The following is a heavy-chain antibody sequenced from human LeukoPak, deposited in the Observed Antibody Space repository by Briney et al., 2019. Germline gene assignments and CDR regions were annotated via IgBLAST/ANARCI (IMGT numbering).Heavy chain of an antibody. J-gene: IGHJ6*02. Sequence: ASVKVSCKASGYTFTSYGISWVRQAPGQGLEWMGWISAYNGNTNYAQKLQGRVTMTTDTSTSTAYMELRSLRSDDTAVYYCARHGYYGDYGYYYYGMDVWGQGTTVTVSS. CDR1: GYTFTSYG. V-gene: IGHV1-18*01. CDR3: ARHGYYGDYGYYYYGMDV. CDR2: ISAYNGNT. D-gene: IGHD4-17*01.